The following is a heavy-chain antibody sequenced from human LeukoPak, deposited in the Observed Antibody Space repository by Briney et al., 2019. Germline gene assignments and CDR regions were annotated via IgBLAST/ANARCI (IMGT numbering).Heavy chain of an antibody. V-gene: IGHV4-34*10. CDR3: ARYVPVKTGTTRSSFDF. J-gene: IGHJ4*02. D-gene: IGHD1-1*01. CDR2: INHSGST. Sequence: SETLSLTCAVYGGSFSGYYWSWIRQPPGKGLEWIGEINHSGSTNCDPSLKSRISMSIDTSKSQFSLNLRSVTAADTAVYYCARYVPVKTGTTRSSFDFWGQGTLVTVSS. CDR1: GGSFSGYY.